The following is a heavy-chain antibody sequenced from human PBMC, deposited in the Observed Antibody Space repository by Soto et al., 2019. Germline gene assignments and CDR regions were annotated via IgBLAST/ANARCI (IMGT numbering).Heavy chain of an antibody. Sequence: GGSLRLSCAASGFTFSSYSMNWVRQAPGKGLEWVSYISSSSSTIYYADSVKGRFTISRDNAKNSLYLQMNSLRAEDTAGYYCARERWPRPFHGVPQSTHAFDIWGQGTMVTVSS. CDR1: GFTFSSYS. CDR3: ARERWPRPFHGVPQSTHAFDI. V-gene: IGHV3-48*01. CDR2: ISSSSSTI. J-gene: IGHJ3*02. D-gene: IGHD2-15*01.